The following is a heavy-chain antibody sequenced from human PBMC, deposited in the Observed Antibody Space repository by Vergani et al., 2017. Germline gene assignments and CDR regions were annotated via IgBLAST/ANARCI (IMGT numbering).Heavy chain of an antibody. J-gene: IGHJ4*02. CDR1: GFTFSSYA. CDR2: INGSGCST. CDR3: AKTLPFGDWSDY. V-gene: IGHV3-23*01. D-gene: IGHD2-21*02. Sequence: EVQLLESGGGLVQPGGSLRLSCAASGFTFSSYAMSWVRQAPGKGLEWVSAINGSGCSTYYADSVKGRFTISRDNSKNTLYLQMNSLRAEDTAVYYCAKTLPFGDWSDYWGQGTLVTVSS.